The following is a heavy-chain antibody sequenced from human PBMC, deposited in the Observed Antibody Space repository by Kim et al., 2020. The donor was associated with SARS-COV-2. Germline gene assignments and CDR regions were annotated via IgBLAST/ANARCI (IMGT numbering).Heavy chain of an antibody. V-gene: IGHV1-69*13. D-gene: IGHD3-10*01. J-gene: IGHJ6*02. Sequence: SVKVSCKASGGTFSSYAISWVRQAPGQGLEWMGGIIPIFGTANYAQKFQGRVTITADESTSTAYMELSSLRSEDTAVYYCAAPTTGNYGSGSYDYYYGMDVWGQGTTVTVSS. CDR3: AAPTTGNYGSGSYDYYYGMDV. CDR2: IIPIFGTA. CDR1: GGTFSSYA.